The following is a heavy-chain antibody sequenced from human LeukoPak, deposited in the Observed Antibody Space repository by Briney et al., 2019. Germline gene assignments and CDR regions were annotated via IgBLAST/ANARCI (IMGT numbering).Heavy chain of an antibody. Sequence: GGSLRLSCAASGFTVSSNFMSWVRQAPGKGLEWVSDISGNAYNTYYADSVKGRFTISRDNSKNTLYLQLNSLRAEDTAVYYCATQLVGAPGDYWGQGALVTVSS. CDR1: GFTVSSNF. CDR2: ISGNAYNT. J-gene: IGHJ4*02. D-gene: IGHD1-26*01. CDR3: ATQLVGAPGDY. V-gene: IGHV3-23*01.